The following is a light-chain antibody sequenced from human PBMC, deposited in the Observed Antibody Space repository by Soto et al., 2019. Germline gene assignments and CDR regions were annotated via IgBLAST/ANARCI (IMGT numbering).Light chain of an antibody. J-gene: IGLJ1*01. V-gene: IGLV2-23*03. CDR1: SSDVGSYKF. Sequence: QSVLTQPASVSESPGQSITISCTGTSSDVGSYKFVSWYQQHPGTAPKLMIYEGSKRPSGVSDRFSGSKSGNTASLTISGLQADDEADYFCCSYAGGSNVFGTGTKATVL. CDR3: CSYAGGSNV. CDR2: EGS.